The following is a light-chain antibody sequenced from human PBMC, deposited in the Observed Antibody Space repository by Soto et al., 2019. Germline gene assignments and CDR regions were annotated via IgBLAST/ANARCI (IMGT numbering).Light chain of an antibody. V-gene: IGKV3-20*01. CDR1: QSVSSSY. J-gene: IGKJ1*01. Sequence: EIVSTQSPGTLSLSPGERATLSCRASQSVSSSYLAWYQQKPGQAPRLLIYGASSRATGIPDRFSGSGSGTDFTLTLSRLEPEDFAVYYCQQYGSSPGTFGQGTKVEIK. CDR2: GAS. CDR3: QQYGSSPGT.